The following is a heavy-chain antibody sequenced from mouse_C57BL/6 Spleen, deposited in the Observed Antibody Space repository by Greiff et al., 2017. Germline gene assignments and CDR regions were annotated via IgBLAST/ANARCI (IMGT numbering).Heavy chain of an antibody. CDR3: ARSAQATPFDY. Sequence: VQLQQSGPELVKPGASVKISCKAPGYAFSSSWMNWVKQRPGKGLEWIGRIYPGDGDTNYNGKFKGKATLTADKSSSTAYMQLSSLTSEDSAVYCCARSAQATPFDYWGQGTTLTVSS. V-gene: IGHV1-82*01. J-gene: IGHJ2*01. D-gene: IGHD3-2*02. CDR2: IYPGDGDT. CDR1: GYAFSSSW.